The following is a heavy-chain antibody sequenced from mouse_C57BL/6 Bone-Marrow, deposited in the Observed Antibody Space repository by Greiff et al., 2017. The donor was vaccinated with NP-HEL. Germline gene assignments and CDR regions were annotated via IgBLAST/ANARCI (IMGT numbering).Heavy chain of an antibody. CDR2: IDPSDSYT. V-gene: IGHV1-69*01. J-gene: IGHJ4*01. Sequence: QVQLQQPGAELVMPGASVKLSCKASGYTFTSYWMHWVKQRPGQGLEWIGDIDPSDSYTNYNQKFKGKSTLTVDKSSSTAYMPLSSLTSEDAAVYDCAREGDLLDAMDYWGQGTSVTVSS. CDR1: GYTFTSYW. D-gene: IGHD2-1*01. CDR3: AREGDLLDAMDY.